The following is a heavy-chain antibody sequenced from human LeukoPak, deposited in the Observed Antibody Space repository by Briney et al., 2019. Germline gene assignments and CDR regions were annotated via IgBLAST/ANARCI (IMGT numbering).Heavy chain of an antibody. Sequence: SQTLSLTCAISGDSVSSNSAAWNWIRQSPSRGLEWLTRTYFRSKRYNIYAVSVKSRIAINPDTSKNQFSLQLNSVTPEDTAVYYCAREGPDAFDIWGQGTMVTVSS. CDR1: GDSVSSNSAA. V-gene: IGHV6-1*01. CDR2: TYFRSKRYN. CDR3: AREGPDAFDI. J-gene: IGHJ3*02.